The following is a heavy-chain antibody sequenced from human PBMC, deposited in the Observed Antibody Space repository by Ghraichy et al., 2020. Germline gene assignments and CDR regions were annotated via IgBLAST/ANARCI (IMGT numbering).Heavy chain of an antibody. V-gene: IGHV3-30*04. CDR2: ISSDGSIE. J-gene: IGHJ4*02. CDR3: ARERGHSGDLWV. Sequence: GESLNISCAASGFTFSSYAMHWVRQAPGKGLEWVAVISSDGSIEYYAVSVEGRFTISRDNSKNTVYLQMNSLRPEDTAVYYCARERGHSGDLWVWGQGTLVAVSS. D-gene: IGHD4-17*01. CDR1: GFTFSSYA.